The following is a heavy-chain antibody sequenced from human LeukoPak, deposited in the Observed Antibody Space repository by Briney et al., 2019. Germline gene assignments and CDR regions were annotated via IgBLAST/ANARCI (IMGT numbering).Heavy chain of an antibody. CDR1: GFTFGDYA. CDR3: VRGLRAVGTTLDY. V-gene: IGHV3-49*04. D-gene: IGHD1-7*01. Sequence: PGGSLRLSCTASGFTFGDYAVSWVRQAPGKGLEWVALLYGGTIEYGASVKGRCSISRDDSKTIAYLQMNSLKTEDTGVYYCVRGLRAVGTTLDYWGRGTLVTVSS. J-gene: IGHJ4*02. CDR2: LYGGTI.